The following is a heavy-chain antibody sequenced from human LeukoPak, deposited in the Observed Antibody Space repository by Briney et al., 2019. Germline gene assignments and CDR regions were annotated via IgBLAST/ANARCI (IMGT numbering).Heavy chain of an antibody. CDR1: GGSISSYY. CDR2: IYYSGST. V-gene: IGHV4-59*01. D-gene: IGHD3-9*01. Sequence: SETLSLTCTVSGGSISSYYWSWIRQPPGKGLEWIGYIYYSGSTNYNPSLKSRVTISVDTSKNQFSLKLSSVTAADTAVYHCARVVDRSLTVWGQGTLVTVSS. J-gene: IGHJ4*02. CDR3: ARVVDRSLTV.